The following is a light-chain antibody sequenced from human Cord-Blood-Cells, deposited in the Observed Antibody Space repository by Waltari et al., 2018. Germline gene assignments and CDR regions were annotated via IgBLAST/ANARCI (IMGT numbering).Light chain of an antibody. CDR2: EVS. CDR3: CSYAGSYTWV. Sequence: QSALTQPRSVSGSPGQSVTISCTGTSSDVGGYNYVSWYQQHPGKAPKLMIYEVSQRPAGVPDRFSGSKSGNTASLTISGLQAEDEADYYCCSYAGSYTWVFGGGTKLTVL. V-gene: IGLV2-11*01. CDR1: SSDVGGYNY. J-gene: IGLJ3*02.